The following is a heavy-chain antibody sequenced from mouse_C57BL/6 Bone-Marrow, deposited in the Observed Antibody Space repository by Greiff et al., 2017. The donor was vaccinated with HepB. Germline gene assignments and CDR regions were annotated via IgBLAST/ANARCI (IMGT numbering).Heavy chain of an antibody. J-gene: IGHJ4*01. CDR3: ATYYAMDY. CDR2: IYPGNSDT. V-gene: IGHV1-5*01. D-gene: IGHD6-1*01. Sequence: VQLPQSGTVLARPGASVKMSCKTSGYTFTSYWMHWVKQRPGQGLEWIGAIYPGNSDTSYNQKFTGKATLTVDKSSSTAYMQLSSLTSEDSAVYYCATYYAMDYWGQGTSVTVSS. CDR1: GYTFTSYW.